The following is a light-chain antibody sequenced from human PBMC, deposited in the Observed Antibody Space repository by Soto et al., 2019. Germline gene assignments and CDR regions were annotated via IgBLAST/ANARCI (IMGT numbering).Light chain of an antibody. CDR1: RGIYTH. CDR2: AAS. V-gene: IGKV1-27*01. Sequence: DIQMTQSPSSLSASVGDRVTITCRASRGIYTHLAWYQQKPGNAPKLLIYAASTLQSGVPSRFSASGSGTGFILTISALQSEDVGTYFCQTYDKAPWTFGPGTRV. CDR3: QTYDKAPWT. J-gene: IGKJ1*01.